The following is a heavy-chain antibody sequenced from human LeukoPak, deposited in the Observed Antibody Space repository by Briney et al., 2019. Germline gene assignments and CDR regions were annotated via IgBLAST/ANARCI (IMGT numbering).Heavy chain of an antibody. Sequence: GGSLRLSCAASGFTFDDYAMHWVRQAPGKGLEWVSLISGDGNSSNYAASVKGRFTISRDNSENSLYLQMNSLRIEDTAFYYCAASFGAYYYDTSGYYGFWGQGTLVTVSS. D-gene: IGHD3-22*01. CDR3: AASFGAYYYDTSGYYGF. CDR1: GFTFDDYA. J-gene: IGHJ4*02. V-gene: IGHV3-43*02. CDR2: ISGDGNSS.